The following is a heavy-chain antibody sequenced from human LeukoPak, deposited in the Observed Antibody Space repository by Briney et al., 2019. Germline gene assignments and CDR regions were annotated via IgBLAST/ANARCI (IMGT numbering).Heavy chain of an antibody. CDR2: ISGSGGST. CDR1: GFTFSSYA. CDR3: AKGPHRADDWLQPDAFDI. D-gene: IGHD3-9*01. Sequence: PGGSLRLSCAASGFTFSSYAMSWVRQAPGKGLEWVSAISGSGGSTYYADSVKGRFTISRDNSKNTLYLQMNSLRAEDTAVYYCAKGPHRADDWLQPDAFDIWGQGTMVTVSS. V-gene: IGHV3-23*01. J-gene: IGHJ3*02.